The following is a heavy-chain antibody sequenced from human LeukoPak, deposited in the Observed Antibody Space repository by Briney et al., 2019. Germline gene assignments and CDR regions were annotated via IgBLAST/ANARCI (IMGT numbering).Heavy chain of an antibody. Sequence: GESLKISCKGSGYSFTSYWIGWVRQMPGKGLEWMGIIYPGDSDTRYSPSFQGQVTISADKSISTAYLQWSGLKASDTAMYYCARMCSGGSCYSSPEYFQHWGQGTLVTVSS. CDR3: ARMCSGGSCYSSPEYFQH. CDR1: GYSFTSYW. D-gene: IGHD2-15*01. V-gene: IGHV5-51*01. CDR2: IYPGDSDT. J-gene: IGHJ1*01.